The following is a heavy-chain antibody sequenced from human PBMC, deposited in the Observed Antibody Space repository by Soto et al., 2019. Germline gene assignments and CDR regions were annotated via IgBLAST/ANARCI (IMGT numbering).Heavy chain of an antibody. Sequence: QLRLQESGPGLVEPSQTMSLICSVSDDSMRSGGYYWTWIRQLPGKGIQWIGFIHYSGPTLYSPSLTSRVSISMHMSNNQFSLRLGSVTAADTAIYYCLRGKDKDDSSFWHHWGQGTPVTVAS. J-gene: IGHJ5*02. CDR2: IHYSGPT. CDR3: LRGKDKDDSSFWHH. CDR1: DDSMRSGGYY. D-gene: IGHD3-22*01. V-gene: IGHV4-31*03.